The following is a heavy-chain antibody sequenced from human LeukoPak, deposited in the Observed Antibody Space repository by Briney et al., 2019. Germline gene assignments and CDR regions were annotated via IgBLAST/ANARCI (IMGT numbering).Heavy chain of an antibody. CDR3: AKDPARYYDSSEY. D-gene: IGHD3-22*01. V-gene: IGHV3-23*01. CDR1: GFTFSSYA. Sequence: GGSLRLSCAASGFTFSSYAMSWVRQAPGKGLERVSAISGSGGSTYYADSVKGRFTISRDNSKNTLYLQMNSLRAEDTAVYYCAKDPARYYDSSEYWGQGTLVTVSS. J-gene: IGHJ4*02. CDR2: ISGSGGST.